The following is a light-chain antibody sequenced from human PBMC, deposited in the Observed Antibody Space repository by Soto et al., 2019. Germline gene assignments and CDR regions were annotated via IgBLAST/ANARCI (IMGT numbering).Light chain of an antibody. J-gene: IGLJ1*01. CDR2: ADD. CDR1: NIESKS. V-gene: IGLV3-21*02. Sequence: SYELTQPPSVSVAPGQTARIMCGGNNIESKSVHWYQQKAGQSPVLVVYADDDRPSGIPERFSGSNSGNTATLTITRFEAGDEADYFCQVWDSSRDLHVFGSGTKLTVL. CDR3: QVWDSSRDLHV.